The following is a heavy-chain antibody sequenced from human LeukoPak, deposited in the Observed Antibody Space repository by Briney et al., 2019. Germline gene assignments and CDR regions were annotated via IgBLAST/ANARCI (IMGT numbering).Heavy chain of an antibody. Sequence: SVKVSCKASGGTFSSYAISWVRQAPGQGLEWMGGIIPIFGTANYAQKFQGRVTITADESTSTAYVELSSLRSEDTAVYYCARDYYDSSGYYTTGGYYYGMDVWGQGTTVTVSS. CDR1: GGTFSSYA. CDR2: IIPIFGTA. D-gene: IGHD3-22*01. V-gene: IGHV1-69*13. J-gene: IGHJ6*02. CDR3: ARDYYDSSGYYTTGGYYYGMDV.